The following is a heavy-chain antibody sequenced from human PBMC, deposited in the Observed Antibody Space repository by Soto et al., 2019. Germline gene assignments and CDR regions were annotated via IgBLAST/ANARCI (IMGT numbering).Heavy chain of an antibody. J-gene: IGHJ4*02. CDR1: GFTFSSYA. CDR2: ISGSGGTT. D-gene: IGHD3-22*01. CDR3: AKGTSPYYYDSSGYYHLDFDY. V-gene: IGHV3-23*01. Sequence: EVQLLESGGGLVQPGGSLGLSCAASGFTFSSYAMSWVRQAPGKGLEWVSAISGSGGTTYYADSVKGRFTISRDDSRNTLYLQMHSLRAEDTAVYYCAKGTSPYYYDSSGYYHLDFDYWGQGTLVTVSS.